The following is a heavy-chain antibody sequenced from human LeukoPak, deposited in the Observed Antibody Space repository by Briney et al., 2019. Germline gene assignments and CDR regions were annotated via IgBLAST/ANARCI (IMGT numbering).Heavy chain of an antibody. V-gene: IGHV3-7*01. CDR1: GFTFSRST. CDR2: MKEDGTQI. J-gene: IGHJ4*02. Sequence: PGGSLRLSCVVSGFTFSRSTMTWVRQAPGKGPEWVAKMKEDGTQIHYVDSVKGRFTISRDNAKNSLFLQMNSLRVEDTAVYYCATGGAPGGRFENWGQGTLVTVSS. CDR3: ATGGAPGGRFEN. D-gene: IGHD1-26*01.